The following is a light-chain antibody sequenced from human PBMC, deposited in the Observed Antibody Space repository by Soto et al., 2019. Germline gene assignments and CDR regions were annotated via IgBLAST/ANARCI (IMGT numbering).Light chain of an antibody. CDR3: QQRSNWPLLCT. CDR1: QSTSSS. Sequence: EIVLTQSPATLSLSPGERATLSCRARQSTSSSLAWYQQKPGQAPRLLIYDASNRATGIPARFSGSGSGTDFTLTISNLEPEDFAVYYCQQRSNWPLLCTFGGGTKVEI. V-gene: IGKV3-11*01. CDR2: DAS. J-gene: IGKJ4*01.